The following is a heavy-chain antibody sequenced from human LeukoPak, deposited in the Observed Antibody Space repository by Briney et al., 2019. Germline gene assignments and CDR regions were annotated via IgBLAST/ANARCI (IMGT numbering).Heavy chain of an antibody. CDR1: GFILRSYA. CDR3: ASLAGKDY. CDR2: ISGSGGST. Sequence: GGSLRLSCAASGFILRSYAMSWVCQAPGKGLEWVSAISGSGGSTYYADSVKGRFTISRDNSKNTLYLQMNSLRAEDTAVYYCASLAGKDYWGQGTLVTVSS. D-gene: IGHD7-27*01. J-gene: IGHJ4*02. V-gene: IGHV3-23*01.